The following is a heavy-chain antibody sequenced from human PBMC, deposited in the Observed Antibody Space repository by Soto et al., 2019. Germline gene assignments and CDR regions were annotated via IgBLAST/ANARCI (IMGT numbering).Heavy chain of an antibody. CDR3: ARVYYYDSSGYYYFDY. CDR2: IYYSGST. D-gene: IGHD3-22*01. Sequence: PSETLSLTCTVSGGSISSYYWSWIRQPPGKGLEWIGYIYYSGSTNYNPSLKSRVTISVDTSKNQFSLKLSSVTAADTAVYYCARVYYYDSSGYYYFDYWGQGTLVTVS. CDR1: GGSISSYY. J-gene: IGHJ4*02. V-gene: IGHV4-59*01.